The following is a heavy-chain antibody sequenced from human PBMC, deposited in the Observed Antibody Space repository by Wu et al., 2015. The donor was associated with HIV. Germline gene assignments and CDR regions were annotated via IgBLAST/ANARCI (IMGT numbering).Heavy chain of an antibody. D-gene: IGHD1-26*01. CDR3: ASLPIYRIVGSNEDQNWYFDL. CDR1: GGTFSNYA. Sequence: QVQLVQSGAEVKKPGSSVKVSCKASGGTFSNYAITWVRQAPGQGLEWMGGIISIFGIANYAQKFQGRVTITADESTSTAYMELSSLTSEDTAIYYCASLPIYRIVGSNEDQNWYFDLWGRGTLISVSS. CDR2: IISIFGIA. V-gene: IGHV1-69*12. J-gene: IGHJ2*01.